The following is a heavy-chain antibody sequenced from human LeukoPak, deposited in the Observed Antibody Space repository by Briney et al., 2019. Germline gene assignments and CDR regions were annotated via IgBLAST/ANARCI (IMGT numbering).Heavy chain of an antibody. D-gene: IGHD3-22*01. V-gene: IGHV3-23*01. Sequence: GGTLRLSCAASGFTFSSYGMSWVRQAPGKGLEWVSAISGSGGSTYYADSVKGRFTISRDNSKNTLYLQMNSLRAEDTAVYYCAKGYYYDSSGYEGAFDIWGQGTMVTVSS. CDR2: ISGSGGST. J-gene: IGHJ3*02. CDR1: GFTFSSYG. CDR3: AKGYYYDSSGYEGAFDI.